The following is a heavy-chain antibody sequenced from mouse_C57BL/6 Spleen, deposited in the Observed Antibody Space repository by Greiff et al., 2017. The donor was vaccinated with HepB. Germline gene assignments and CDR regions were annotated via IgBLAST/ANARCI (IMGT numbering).Heavy chain of an antibody. CDR2: ISGGGGNT. CDR1: GFTFSSYT. V-gene: IGHV5-9*01. Sequence: EVQLVESGGGLVKPGGSLKLSCAASGFTFSSYTMSWVRQTPEKRLEWVATISGGGGNTYYPDSVKGRFTISRDNAKNTLYLQMSSLRSEDTALYYCARDGYYYGTDYFDYWGQGTTLTVSS. D-gene: IGHD1-1*01. J-gene: IGHJ2*01. CDR3: ARDGYYYGTDYFDY.